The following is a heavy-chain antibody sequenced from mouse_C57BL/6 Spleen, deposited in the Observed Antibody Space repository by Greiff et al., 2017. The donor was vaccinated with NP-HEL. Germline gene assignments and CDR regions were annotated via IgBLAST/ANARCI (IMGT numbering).Heavy chain of an antibody. CDR1: GYTFTSYW. J-gene: IGHJ3*01. D-gene: IGHD1-1*01. CDR2: IDPSDSYT. CDR3: ASLYYYGSSPFAY. Sequence: VQLQQSGAELVMPGASVKLSCKASGYTFTSYWMHWVKQRPGQGLEWIGEIDPSDSYTNYNQKFKGKSTLTVDKSSSTAYMQLSSLTSEDSAVYYCASLYYYGSSPFAYWGQGTLVTVSA. V-gene: IGHV1-69*01.